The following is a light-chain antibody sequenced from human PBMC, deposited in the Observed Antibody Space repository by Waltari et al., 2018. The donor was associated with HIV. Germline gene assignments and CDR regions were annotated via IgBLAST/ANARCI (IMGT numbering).Light chain of an antibody. CDR3: LLSFAGARPVV. CDR2: DTF. J-gene: IGLJ2*01. CDR1: TGPVTSGHH. Sequence: QAVVTQEPSLTVSPGGTVTLTCGSGTGPVTSGHHPYWFQQKSGQAPRTLIYDTFSKHSWTPARFSGSLLGGKAALTLSGAQPEDEADYFCLLSFAGARPVVFGGGTKLTVL. V-gene: IGLV7-46*01.